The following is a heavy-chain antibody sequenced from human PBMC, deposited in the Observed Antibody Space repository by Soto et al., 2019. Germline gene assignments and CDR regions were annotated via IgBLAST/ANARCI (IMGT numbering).Heavy chain of an antibody. CDR3: ARGGGPYVWFNEF. CDR2: IIPVFGTT. J-gene: IGHJ4*02. V-gene: IGHV1-69*13. CDR1: GGLFSSFA. Sequence: SVKVSCKDSGGLFSSFAISWVRQAPGQGLEWMGGIIPVFGTTNYAQKFQGRVTITADESTNTAYMELSGLTSDDTAMYYCARGGGPYVWFNEFWGQGTQVTVSS. D-gene: IGHD3-16*01.